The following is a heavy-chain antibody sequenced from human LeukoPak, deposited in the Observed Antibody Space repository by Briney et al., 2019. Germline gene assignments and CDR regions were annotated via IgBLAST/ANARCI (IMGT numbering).Heavy chain of an antibody. CDR2: ISGTGGRT. D-gene: IGHD3-10*01. CDR1: GFTFSSYA. J-gene: IGHJ4*02. CDR3: AKGRYYPKDFFDY. Sequence: PGGSLRLSCVGSGFTFSSYAMNWVRQAPGKGLEWVSVISGTGGRTYYADSVKGRFNISRDNSKNTVYLQMNSLRAEDTAVYYCAKGRYYPKDFFDYWGQGTLVTVSS. V-gene: IGHV3-23*01.